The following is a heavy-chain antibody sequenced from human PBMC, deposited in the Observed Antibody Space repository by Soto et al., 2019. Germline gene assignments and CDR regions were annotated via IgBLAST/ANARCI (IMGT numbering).Heavy chain of an antibody. CDR2: MNPNSRDT. CDR3: ARNRRESEDFDY. V-gene: IGHV1-8*01. J-gene: IGHJ4*02. CDR1: GYTFTNYD. Sequence: QVPLVQSGAEVKKPGASVKVSCKTSGYTFTNYDINWVRQATGQGLEWLGWMNPNSRDTSYAQKFKGRVTMPSHSAISTVYMDMSSMKSDETAVEYCARNRRESEDFDYWGQGTLVTVSS.